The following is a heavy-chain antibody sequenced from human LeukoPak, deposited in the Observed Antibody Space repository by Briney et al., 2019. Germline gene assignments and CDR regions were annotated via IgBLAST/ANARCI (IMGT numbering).Heavy chain of an antibody. V-gene: IGHV1-69*01. Sequence: SVKVSCKASGGTFSTYAISWVRQAPGQGLEWMGGIIPIFGTANYAQKFQGRVTITADESTSTAYMELSSLRSEDTAVYYCARGYYYGSGSYGNYYYMDVWGKGTTVTISS. CDR1: GGTFSTYA. CDR2: IIPIFGTA. J-gene: IGHJ6*03. CDR3: ARGYYYGSGSYGNYYYMDV. D-gene: IGHD3-10*01.